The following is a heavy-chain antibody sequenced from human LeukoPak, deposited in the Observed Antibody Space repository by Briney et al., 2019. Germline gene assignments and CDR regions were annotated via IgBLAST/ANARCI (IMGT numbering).Heavy chain of an antibody. V-gene: IGHV3-23*01. D-gene: IGHD1-26*01. J-gene: IGHJ3*02. Sequence: QAGGSLRLSCAASGFTFSSYAISWVRQAPGKGLEWVSAISGSGGSTYYADSVKGRFTISRDNSKNTLYLQMNSLRAEDTAVYYCAKDSGSYPNGAFDIWGQGTMVTVSS. CDR2: ISGSGGST. CDR1: GFTFSSYA. CDR3: AKDSGSYPNGAFDI.